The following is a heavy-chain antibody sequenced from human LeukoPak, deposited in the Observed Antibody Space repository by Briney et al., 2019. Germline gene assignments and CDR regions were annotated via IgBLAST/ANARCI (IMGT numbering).Heavy chain of an antibody. CDR3: ARDRGYYYDY. V-gene: IGHV3-48*02. Sequence: GGSLRLSCAASGFTFSSHSMNWARQAPGKGLEWVSYISTSSTTIYYADSVKGRFTISRDNAKNSLYLQMNSLRDEDTAVYYCARDRGYYYDYWGQGTLVTVSS. CDR1: GFTFSSHS. J-gene: IGHJ4*02. CDR2: ISTSSTTI. D-gene: IGHD3-10*01.